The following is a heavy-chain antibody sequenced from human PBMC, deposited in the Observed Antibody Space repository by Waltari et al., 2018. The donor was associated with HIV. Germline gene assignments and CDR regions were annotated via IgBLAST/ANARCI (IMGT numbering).Heavy chain of an antibody. D-gene: IGHD3-10*01. V-gene: IGHV4-39*01. CDR2: IYYSGST. Sequence: QLQLQESGPGLVKPSETLSLTCTVSGGSISSSSYYWGWIRQPPGKGLEWIGSIYYSGSTYYNPSLKSRVTISVDTSKNQFSLKLSSVTAADTAVYYCARQGITMVQGTNYYYGMDVWGQGTTVTVSS. J-gene: IGHJ6*02. CDR3: ARQGITMVQGTNYYYGMDV. CDR1: GGSISSSSYY.